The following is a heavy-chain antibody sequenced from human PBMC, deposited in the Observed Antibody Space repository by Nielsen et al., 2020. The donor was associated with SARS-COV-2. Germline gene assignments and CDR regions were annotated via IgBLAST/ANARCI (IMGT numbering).Heavy chain of an antibody. Sequence: GGSLRLSCAASGFTFSSYAMHWVRQAPGKGLEWVAVISYDGSNKYYADSVKGRFTISRDNSKNTLYLQMNSLRAEDTAVYYCARGGYYDSSGYYPSPLSHYGMDVWGQGTTVTVSS. D-gene: IGHD3-22*01. CDR3: ARGGYYDSSGYYPSPLSHYGMDV. CDR1: GFTFSSYA. CDR2: ISYDGSNK. J-gene: IGHJ6*02. V-gene: IGHV3-30-3*01.